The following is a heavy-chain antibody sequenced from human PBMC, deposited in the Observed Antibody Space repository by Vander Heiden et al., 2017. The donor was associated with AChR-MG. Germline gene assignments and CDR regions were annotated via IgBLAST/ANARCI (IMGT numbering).Heavy chain of an antibody. CDR3: AKDASQSTPRSTYYFDY. CDR2: ISGSGGST. V-gene: IGHV3-23*01. Sequence: EVQLLESGGGLVQPGGSLRLYCAPSGFAFSNYAMSWVRQAPGKGLEWVSDISGSGGSTYYADSVNGRFTISRDNSKNTLYLQMNSLRAEDTAVYYCAKDASQSTPRSTYYFDYWGQVSLVTVSS. CDR1: GFAFSNYA. J-gene: IGHJ4*02. D-gene: IGHD2-2*01.